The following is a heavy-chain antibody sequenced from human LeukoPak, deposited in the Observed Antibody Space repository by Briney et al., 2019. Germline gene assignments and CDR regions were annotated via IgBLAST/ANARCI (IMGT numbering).Heavy chain of an antibody. CDR1: GFIFSGYW. D-gene: IGHD6-13*01. J-gene: IGHJ4*02. Sequence: GGSLRLSCAGSGFIFSGYWMHWVRQAPGKGLVWVAVISYDGSNKYYSESVKGRFTISRDNSKNTLYLQMNSLRGEDTAVYYCASIEAAFWGQGTLVTVSS. CDR2: ISYDGSNK. V-gene: IGHV3-30*03. CDR3: ASIEAAF.